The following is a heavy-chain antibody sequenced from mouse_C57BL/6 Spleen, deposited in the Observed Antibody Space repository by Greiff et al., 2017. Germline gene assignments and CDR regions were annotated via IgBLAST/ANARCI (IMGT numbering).Heavy chain of an antibody. Sequence: EVQLVESGGDLVKPGGSLKLSCAASGFTFSSYGMSWVRQTPDKRLEWVATISSGGSYTYYPDSVKGRFTISRDNAKNTLYLQMSSLKSEDTAMYYCARHEKGRDSFDYWGQGTTLTVSS. CDR1: GFTFSSYG. CDR2: ISSGGSYT. D-gene: IGHD3-3*01. J-gene: IGHJ2*01. V-gene: IGHV5-6*01. CDR3: ARHEKGRDSFDY.